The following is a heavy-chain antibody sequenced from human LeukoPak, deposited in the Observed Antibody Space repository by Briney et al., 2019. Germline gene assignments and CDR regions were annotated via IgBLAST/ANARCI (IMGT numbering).Heavy chain of an antibody. V-gene: IGHV4-30-4*08. D-gene: IGHD3-22*01. CDR1: GGSISSGDYY. CDR2: IYYSGST. Sequence: SQTLSLTYTVSGGSISSGDYYWSWIRQPPGKGLEWIGYIYYSGSTYYNPSLKSRVTISVDTSKNQFSLKLSSVTAADTAVYYCARELISYGTYYYDSSGLNYWGQGTLVTVSS. CDR3: ARELISYGTYYYDSSGLNY. J-gene: IGHJ4*02.